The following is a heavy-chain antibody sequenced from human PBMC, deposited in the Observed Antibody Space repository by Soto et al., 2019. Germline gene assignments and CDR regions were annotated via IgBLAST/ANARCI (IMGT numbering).Heavy chain of an antibody. V-gene: IGHV1-2*04. CDR1: GYTFTGYY. D-gene: IGHD1-26*01. J-gene: IGHJ4*02. CDR2: ISPNSGGT. Sequence: ASVKVSCKASGYTFTGYYMHWVRQAPGQGLEWMGWISPNSGGTNYAQKFQGWVTMTRDTSISTAYMELSRLRSDDTAVYYCASAKTSGPGGGTTTSFDYWGQGTLVTVSS. CDR3: ASAKTSGPGGGTTTSFDY.